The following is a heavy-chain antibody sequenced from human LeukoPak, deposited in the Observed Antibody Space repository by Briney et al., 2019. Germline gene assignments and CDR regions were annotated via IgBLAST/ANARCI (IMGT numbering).Heavy chain of an antibody. J-gene: IGHJ6*02. Sequence: GSLRLSCAASGFSFSSNGMHWVRQAPGKGLEWVAVISYDGSTKYYADSVKGLFTISRDNSKNTLFLQMNSLRDGDTAVYFCAKDWGGFGDFWSGYFNYYGLDVWGQGTTVTVSS. CDR2: ISYDGSTK. D-gene: IGHD3-3*01. CDR3: AKDWGGFGDFWSGYFNYYGLDV. V-gene: IGHV3-30*18. CDR1: GFSFSSNG.